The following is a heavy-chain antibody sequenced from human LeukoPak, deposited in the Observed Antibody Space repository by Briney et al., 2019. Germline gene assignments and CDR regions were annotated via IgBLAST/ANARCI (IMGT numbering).Heavy chain of an antibody. D-gene: IGHD3-10*01. J-gene: IGHJ4*02. CDR3: TTLGEGDTVKMWGYSDY. CDR1: GGSLTRFS. CDR2: LDPEYGET. Sequence: ASVKVSCKVSGGSLTRFSVHWARQAPGKGLEWMGGLDPEYGETIYAQKFQGRVTMTEDTSTDTASLELSSLRSEDTAVYYCTTLGEGDTVKMWGYSDYWGQGTPVTVTS. V-gene: IGHV1-24*01.